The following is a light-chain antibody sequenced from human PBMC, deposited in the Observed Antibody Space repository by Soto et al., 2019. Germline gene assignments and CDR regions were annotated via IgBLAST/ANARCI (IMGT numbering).Light chain of an antibody. CDR3: QLSYSTPKT. J-gene: IGKJ1*01. V-gene: IGKV1-39*01. CDR2: AAS. CDR1: QSISSF. Sequence: DIQMTQSPSSLSASVGDRVTITRRASQSISSFLNGYQQKPGKAPKLLIYAASSLQSGVPSRFSGSEPETDFTLTISTLQREDGATYYCQLSYSTPKTLGQGATVDIK.